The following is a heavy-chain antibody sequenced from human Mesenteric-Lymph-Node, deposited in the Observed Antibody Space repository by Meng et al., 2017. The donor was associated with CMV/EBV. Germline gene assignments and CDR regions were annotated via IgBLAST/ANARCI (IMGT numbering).Heavy chain of an antibody. J-gene: IGHJ4*02. CDR3: ARVRDGGTWGQYFDH. V-gene: IGHV3-53*01. CDR2: IYSGGTT. D-gene: IGHD3-16*01. CDR1: GFTFSNAW. Sequence: GESLKISCTASGFTFSNAWMSWVRQAPGKGLEWVSVIYSGGTTYYADAVKGRFTIARDNSKNTLYLQMNSLRAEDTAVYYCARVRDGGTWGQYFDHWGQGTLVTVSS.